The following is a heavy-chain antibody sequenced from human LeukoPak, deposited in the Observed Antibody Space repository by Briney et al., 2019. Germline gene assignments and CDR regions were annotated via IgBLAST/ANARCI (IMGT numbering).Heavy chain of an antibody. D-gene: IGHD6-13*01. CDR1: ESTFSSTW. CDR2: ITSDGSST. CDR3: AKPKTGYSSHRSMWYSSHQYYYYYMGV. Sequence: QAGGSLRLSCVASESTFSSTWMHWVRQPPGKGLVWVARITSDGSSTTYAESVKGRFIIARDNAKNTLYLQMNSLRADDTAVYYCAKPKTGYSSHRSMWYSSHQYYYYYMGVWGKGTTVTVSS. J-gene: IGHJ6*03. V-gene: IGHV3-74*03.